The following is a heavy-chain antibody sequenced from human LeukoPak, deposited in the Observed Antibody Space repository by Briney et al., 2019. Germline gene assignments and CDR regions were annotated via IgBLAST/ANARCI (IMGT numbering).Heavy chain of an antibody. J-gene: IGHJ4*02. D-gene: IGHD3-16*01. CDR2: IIPILGIA. CDR1: GGTFSSYA. V-gene: IGHV1-69*04. Sequence: ASVKVSCKASGGTFSSYAISWVRQAPGQGLEWMGRIIPILGIANYAQKFQGRVTITADKSTSTAYMELSSLRSEDTAVYYWAGGGGNMFGGFTLLFFYGGRETLVTVSS. CDR3: AGGGGNMFGGFTLLFFY.